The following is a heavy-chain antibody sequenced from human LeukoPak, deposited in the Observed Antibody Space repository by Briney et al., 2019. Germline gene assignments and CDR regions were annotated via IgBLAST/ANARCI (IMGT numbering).Heavy chain of an antibody. D-gene: IGHD5-12*01. CDR2: INSDGSRT. V-gene: IGHV3-74*01. CDR1: GFTFSSYW. Sequence: QPGGSLRLSCAASGFTFSSYWMYWVRHAPGKGLVWVSRINSDGSRTNYADSVKGRFTISRDNAKNTLYLQVNSLRAEDTAVYYCARRGYSAYDFWGQGTLVTVSS. CDR3: ARRGYSAYDF. J-gene: IGHJ4*02.